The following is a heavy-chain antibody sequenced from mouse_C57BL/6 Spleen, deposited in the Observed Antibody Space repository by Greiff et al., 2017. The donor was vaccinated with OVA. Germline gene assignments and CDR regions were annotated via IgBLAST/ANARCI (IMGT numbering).Heavy chain of an antibody. Sequence: QVQLKQSGAELVKPGASVKISCKASGYAFSSYWMNWVKQRPGKGLEWIGQIYPGDGDTNYNGKFKGKATLTADKSSSTAYMQLSSLTSEDSAVYFCARRGTTVVAPDYWGQGTTLTVSS. CDR2: IYPGDGDT. J-gene: IGHJ2*01. V-gene: IGHV1-80*01. CDR1: GYAFSSYW. CDR3: ARRGTTVVAPDY. D-gene: IGHD1-1*01.